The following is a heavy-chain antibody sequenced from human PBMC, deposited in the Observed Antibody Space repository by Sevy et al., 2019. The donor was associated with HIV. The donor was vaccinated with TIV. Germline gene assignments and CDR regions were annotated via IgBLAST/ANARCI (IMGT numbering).Heavy chain of an antibody. CDR3: TTDHRRDGIVVVPFEY. Sequence: GGSLRLSCAASGFSFSNAWMSWVRQSPGKGLEWVGSIRSKAGGGTTDYAAIVKGKFTISRDDSRDILYLQLISLETEDTAIYYCTTDHRRDGIVVVPFEYWGQGTLVTVSS. D-gene: IGHD2-15*01. J-gene: IGHJ4*02. CDR2: IRSKAGGGTT. CDR1: GFSFSNAW. V-gene: IGHV3-15*01.